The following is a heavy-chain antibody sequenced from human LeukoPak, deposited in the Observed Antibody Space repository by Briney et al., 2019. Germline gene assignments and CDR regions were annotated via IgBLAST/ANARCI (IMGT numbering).Heavy chain of an antibody. D-gene: IGHD5-18*01. Sequence: PGGSLRLSCAASGFTFSSYSMNWVRQAPGKGLEWVSSISSSSSYIYYADSVKGRFTISRDNAKNSLYLQTNSLRAEDTAVYYCARDFPPPGGYSYGNDAFDIWGQGTMVTVSS. V-gene: IGHV3-21*01. CDR2: ISSSSSYI. CDR3: ARDFPPPGGYSYGNDAFDI. CDR1: GFTFSSYS. J-gene: IGHJ3*02.